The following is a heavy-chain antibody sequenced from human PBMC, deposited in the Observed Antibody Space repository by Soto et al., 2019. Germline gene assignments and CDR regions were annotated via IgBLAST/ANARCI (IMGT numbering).Heavy chain of an antibody. CDR1: GFTFSDYY. J-gene: IGHJ4*02. Sequence: GGSLRLSCAASGFTFSDYYMSWIRQAPGKGLEWVSYISSSISYTNYADSVKGRFTISRDNAKNSLYLQMNSLRAEDTAVYFCARDRAYSRFDYWGQGSLVTVSS. D-gene: IGHD4-4*01. V-gene: IGHV3-11*06. CDR3: ARDRAYSRFDY. CDR2: ISSSISYT.